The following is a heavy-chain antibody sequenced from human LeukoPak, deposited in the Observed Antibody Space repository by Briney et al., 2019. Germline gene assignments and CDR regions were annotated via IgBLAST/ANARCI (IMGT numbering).Heavy chain of an antibody. CDR2: INHSGST. D-gene: IGHD1-26*01. Sequence: KPSETLSLTCAVYVGSFSGYYWSWIRQPPGKGLEWIGEINHSGSTNYNPSLKSRVTISVDTSKNQFSLKLSSVTAADTAVYYCARALVGARGRGAFDIWGQGTMVTDSS. V-gene: IGHV4-34*01. CDR1: VGSFSGYY. J-gene: IGHJ3*02. CDR3: ARALVGARGRGAFDI.